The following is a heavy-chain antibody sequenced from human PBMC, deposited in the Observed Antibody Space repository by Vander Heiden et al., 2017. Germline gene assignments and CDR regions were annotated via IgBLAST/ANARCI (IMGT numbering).Heavy chain of an antibody. V-gene: IGHV6-1*01. CDR2: TYYRSKWYN. J-gene: IGHJ4*02. Sequence: QVQLQQSGPGLVKPSQTLSRTCAISGDSVSSNSAGWNWIRQSPSRGLEWLGRTYYRSKWYNDYAVSVKSRITIRPDTSKNQFSLQLNSVTPEDTAVYYCARVGYCSSTSCPWYFDYWGQGTLVTVSS. CDR1: GDSVSSNSAG. CDR3: ARVGYCSSTSCPWYFDY. D-gene: IGHD2-2*01.